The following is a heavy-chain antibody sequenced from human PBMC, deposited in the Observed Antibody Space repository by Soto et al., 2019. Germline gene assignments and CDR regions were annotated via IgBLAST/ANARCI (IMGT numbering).Heavy chain of an antibody. CDR3: ARHQQDSSGWAWFDP. CDR1: GGSISSSNW. CDR2: IYHSGST. D-gene: IGHD6-19*01. J-gene: IGHJ5*02. Sequence: QVQLQESGPGLVKPSGTLSLTCAVSGGSISSSNWWSWVRQPPGKGLEWIGEIYHSGSTNYNPSLMRRVTISLHKSNNRFSLKLSSVTAADTAVYYCARHQQDSSGWAWFDPWGQGTLVTVSS. V-gene: IGHV4-4*02.